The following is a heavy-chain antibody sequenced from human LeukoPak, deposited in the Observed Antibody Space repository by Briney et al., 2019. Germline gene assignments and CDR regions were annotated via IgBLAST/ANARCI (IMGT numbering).Heavy chain of an antibody. CDR3: ARGARAAGPYYFDY. D-gene: IGHD6-13*01. J-gene: IGHJ4*02. CDR1: GYTFTGYY. V-gene: IGHV1-2*04. CDR2: INPNSGGT. Sequence: ASVKVSCKASGYTFTGYYMHWVRQAPGQGLEWMGWINPNSGGTNYAQKFQGWVTMTRDTSISTAYMELSRLRSDDTAVYYYARGARAAGPYYFDYWGQGTLVTVSS.